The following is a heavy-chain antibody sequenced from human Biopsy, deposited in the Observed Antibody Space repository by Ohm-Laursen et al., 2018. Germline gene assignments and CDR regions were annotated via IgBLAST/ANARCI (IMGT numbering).Heavy chain of an antibody. Sequence: TLSLTCTVSGDSVSSGSFYWSWIRQPPGKGLEWIGYIYYSGSINYNPSLKGRVTISLDTSKNQFSLKLSSVTAADTAVYYCASMPAAIHEPNYSYYGMHVWGQGTTVTVSS. CDR1: GDSVSSGSFY. V-gene: IGHV4-61*01. CDR3: ASMPAAIHEPNYSYYGMHV. CDR2: IYYSGSI. D-gene: IGHD2-2*02. J-gene: IGHJ6*02.